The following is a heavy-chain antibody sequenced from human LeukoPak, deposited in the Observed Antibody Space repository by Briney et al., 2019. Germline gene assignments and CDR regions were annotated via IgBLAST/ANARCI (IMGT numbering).Heavy chain of an antibody. Sequence: PGGSLRLSCAASGFTFSSYEMNWVRQAPGKGLEWVSYISSSGSTIYYADSVKGRFTISRDNAKNSLYLQMNSLRAEDTAVYYCARDNDEAYYYYYGMDVWGQGTTVTVSS. CDR2: ISSSGSTI. V-gene: IGHV3-48*03. CDR3: ARDNDEAYYYYYGMDV. D-gene: IGHD2-8*01. CDR1: GFTFSSYE. J-gene: IGHJ6*02.